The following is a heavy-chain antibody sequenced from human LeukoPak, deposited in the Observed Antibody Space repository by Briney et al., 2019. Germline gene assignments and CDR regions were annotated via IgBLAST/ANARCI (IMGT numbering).Heavy chain of an antibody. CDR3: ARATYYYGSGKRYNWFDP. J-gene: IGHJ5*02. CDR2: ISGSGSGT. D-gene: IGHD3-10*01. CDR1: GVTFSSYD. V-gene: IGHV3-23*01. Sequence: GGSLRLSCAASGVTFSSYDMSWVRQAPGKGLKWVSTISGSGSGTYFADSVKGRFTISRDNSKNTLYLQVHSLGAEDAAVYYCARATYYYGSGKRYNWFDPWGQGTLVTVSS.